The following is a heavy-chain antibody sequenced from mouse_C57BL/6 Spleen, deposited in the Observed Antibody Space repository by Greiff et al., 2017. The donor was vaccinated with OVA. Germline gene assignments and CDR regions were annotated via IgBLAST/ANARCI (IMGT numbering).Heavy chain of an antibody. CDR1: GFTFSSYG. V-gene: IGHV5-6*01. Sequence: EVKVVESGGDLVKPGGSLKLSCAASGFTFSSYGMSWVRQTPDKRLEWVATISSGGSYTYYPDSVKGRFTISRDNAKNTLYLQMSSLKSEDTAMYYCARHNEDGYYDYFDYWGQGTTLTVSS. J-gene: IGHJ2*01. CDR2: ISSGGSYT. CDR3: ARHNEDGYYDYFDY. D-gene: IGHD2-3*01.